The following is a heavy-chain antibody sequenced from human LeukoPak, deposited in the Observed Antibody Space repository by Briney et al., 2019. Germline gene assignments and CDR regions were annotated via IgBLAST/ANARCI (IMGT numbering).Heavy chain of an antibody. V-gene: IGHV3-23*01. D-gene: IGHD3-16*01. CDR3: AKLRTGGLRGGSFDY. J-gene: IGHJ4*02. CDR2: ISGSGRST. CDR1: GFTFSSYD. Sequence: GGSLRLSCVASGFTFSSYDMHWVRQAPGKGLEWVSGISGSGRSTYYADSVKGRFTVSRDNSKDTLYLQMSSLRAGDMAVYYCAKLRTGGLRGGSFDYWGQGTLVTVSS.